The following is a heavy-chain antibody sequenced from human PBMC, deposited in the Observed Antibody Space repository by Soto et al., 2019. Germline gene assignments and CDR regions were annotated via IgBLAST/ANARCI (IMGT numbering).Heavy chain of an antibody. CDR2: IIPILGIA. J-gene: IGHJ5*02. CDR3: ARDRANRRGSYGLT. Sequence: HVQLVQSGAEVKKPGSSVKDSCKASGGTFSSYTISWVRLAPGQGLEWMGRIIPILGIANYAQKFQGRVTITADKSTSTAYMELSSLRSEDTAVYYCARDRANRRGSYGLTWGQGTLVTVSS. D-gene: IGHD1-26*01. V-gene: IGHV1-69*08. CDR1: GGTFSSYT.